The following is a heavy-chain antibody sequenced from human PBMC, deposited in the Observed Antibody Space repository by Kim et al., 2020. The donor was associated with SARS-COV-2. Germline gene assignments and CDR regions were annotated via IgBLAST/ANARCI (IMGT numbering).Heavy chain of an antibody. CDR2: ISAYNGNT. CDR1: GYTFTSYG. CDR3: ARGLRFLEWLSRGAFDI. J-gene: IGHJ3*02. D-gene: IGHD3-3*01. Sequence: ASVKVSCKASGYTFTSYGISWVRQAPGQGLEWMGWISAYNGNTNYAQKLQGRVTMTTDTSTSTAYMELRSLRSDDSAVYYCARGLRFLEWLSRGAFDIWGQGTMVTVSS. V-gene: IGHV1-18*01.